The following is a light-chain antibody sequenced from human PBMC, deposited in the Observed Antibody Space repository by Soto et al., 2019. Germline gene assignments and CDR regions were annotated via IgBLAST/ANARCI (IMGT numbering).Light chain of an antibody. CDR1: QSVISTY. Sequence: EIVFTQSPGTPSLSPGERATLSCRANQSVISTYLAWYQQKPDQAPRLLIYGASSSATGIPDRFSGSGSGADFTLTIRRLEPEDFAVYYCQQYGSSPLTFGGGTKVDIK. J-gene: IGKJ4*01. CDR3: QQYGSSPLT. V-gene: IGKV3-20*01. CDR2: GAS.